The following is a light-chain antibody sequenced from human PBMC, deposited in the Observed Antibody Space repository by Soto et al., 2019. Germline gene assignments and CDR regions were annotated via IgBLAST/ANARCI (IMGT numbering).Light chain of an antibody. Sequence: EIVLTQSPGTLSLSPGERATLSCRASQSVSTIYLAWYQQKPGQAPRLLIYGASSRATGIPDRFSGSRSGTEFTLTISSLQSEDFAVYYCQQYFNWPPYTFGQGTKVDIK. V-gene: IGKV3-20*01. CDR3: QQYFNWPPYT. CDR2: GAS. CDR1: QSVSTIY. J-gene: IGKJ2*01.